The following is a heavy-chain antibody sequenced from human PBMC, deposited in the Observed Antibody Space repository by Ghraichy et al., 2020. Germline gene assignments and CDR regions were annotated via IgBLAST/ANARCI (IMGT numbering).Heavy chain of an antibody. CDR1: GGSLSSYY. D-gene: IGHD5/OR15-5a*01. Sequence: SETLSLTCVVSGGSLSSYYWSWIRQSPGKGLEWIGYIYESGSANYNPSLKSRVTLSVDTSKNQISLTMSSLTAADTAVYYCARGVDIVSPAYFFDHWGQGTQVTVSS. V-gene: IGHV4-59*01. CDR3: ARGVDIVSPAYFFDH. J-gene: IGHJ4*02. CDR2: IYESGSA.